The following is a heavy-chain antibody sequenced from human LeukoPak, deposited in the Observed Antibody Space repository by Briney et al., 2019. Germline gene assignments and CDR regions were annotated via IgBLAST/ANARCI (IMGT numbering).Heavy chain of an antibody. CDR2: MNPNSGNT. V-gene: IGHV1-8*03. Sequence: ASVKVSCKASGYTFTSYDINWVRQATGQGLEWMGWMNPNSGNTGYAQKFQGRVTITRNTSISTAYMELSSLRSEDTAVYYCVRFGELSYDWYYDYWGQGTLVTVSS. D-gene: IGHD3-10*01. CDR3: VRFGELSYDWYYDY. CDR1: GYTFTSYD. J-gene: IGHJ4*02.